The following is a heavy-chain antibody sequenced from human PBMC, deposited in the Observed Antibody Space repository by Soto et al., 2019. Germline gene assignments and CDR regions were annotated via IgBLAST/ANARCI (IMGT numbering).Heavy chain of an antibody. D-gene: IGHD2-2*01. Sequence: QLQLQESGPGLVKPSETLSLTCTVSGGSLSSSSYYWAWVRQPPGKGLEWIGSIYYSGTTYYNPSLKSRVTISEDTSKNQFSLKLSSVTAADTAVFYCARLIHCKSTSCYFDYWGQGPLVTVSS. CDR3: ARLIHCKSTSCYFDY. V-gene: IGHV4-39*01. J-gene: IGHJ4*02. CDR2: IYYSGTT. CDR1: GGSLSSSSYY.